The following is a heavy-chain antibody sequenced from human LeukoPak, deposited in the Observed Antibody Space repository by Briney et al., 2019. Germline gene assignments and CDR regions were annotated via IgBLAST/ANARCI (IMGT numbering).Heavy chain of an antibody. Sequence: GGSLRLSCAASGFTFSSYAMHWVRQAPGKGLEWVAVISYDRSNKYYADSVKGRFTISRDNSKNTLYLQMNSLRAEDTAVYYCASNPGYSSSWEEYYFDYWGQGTLVTVSS. J-gene: IGHJ4*02. CDR1: GFTFSSYA. CDR3: ASNPGYSSSWEEYYFDY. V-gene: IGHV3-30-3*01. D-gene: IGHD6-13*01. CDR2: ISYDRSNK.